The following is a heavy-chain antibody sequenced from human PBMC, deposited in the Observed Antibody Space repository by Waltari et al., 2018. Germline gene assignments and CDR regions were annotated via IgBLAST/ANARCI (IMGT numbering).Heavy chain of an antibody. V-gene: IGHV4-59*01. CDR2: IPYRGST. CDR3: VRNHYSDGYANDAFDF. CDR1: GGSINNYY. J-gene: IGHJ3*01. D-gene: IGHD1-26*01. Sequence: QVQLQQSGAGLVKPSETLSLTCNVSGGSINNYYWSWIRQPPGKGRQWIGYIPYRGSTEYNPSLKSRVTISLDTSRNEFSLKLTSVTAADTAMYYCVRNHYSDGYANDAFDFWGRGTLISVSS.